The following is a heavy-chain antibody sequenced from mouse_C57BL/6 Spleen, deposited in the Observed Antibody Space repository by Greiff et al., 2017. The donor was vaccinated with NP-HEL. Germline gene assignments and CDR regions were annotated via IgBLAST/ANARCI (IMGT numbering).Heavy chain of an antibody. Sequence: EVHLVESGGGLVKPGGSLKLSCAASGFTFSDYGMHWVRQAPEKGLGWVAYISSGSSTIHYADTVKGRFTISRANAMNTLFLQMTSLRSEDTAMYYCARRDYYGSSYGGYFDVGGTGTTVTVSS. CDR2: ISSGSSTI. D-gene: IGHD1-1*01. V-gene: IGHV5-17*01. CDR1: GFTFSDYG. CDR3: ARRDYYGSSYGGYFDV. J-gene: IGHJ1*03.